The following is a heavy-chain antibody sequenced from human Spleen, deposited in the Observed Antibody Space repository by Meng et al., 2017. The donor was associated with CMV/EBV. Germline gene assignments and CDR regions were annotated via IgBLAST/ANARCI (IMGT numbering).Heavy chain of an antibody. J-gene: IGHJ4*02. CDR2: TSPSGRHL. CDR1: GFSFSEYS. Sequence: GGSLRLSCAASGFSFSEYSMSWVRQAPGKGLAWVSSTSPSGRHLYYSESGRGRFTISRDNADNSLSLQMNSLRADDTATYYCARVDYTSNWETFDFWGQGVLVTVSS. V-gene: IGHV3-21*01. CDR3: ARVDYTSNWETFDF. D-gene: IGHD6-13*01.